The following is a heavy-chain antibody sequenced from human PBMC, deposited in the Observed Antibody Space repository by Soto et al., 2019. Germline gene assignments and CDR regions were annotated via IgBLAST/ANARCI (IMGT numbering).Heavy chain of an antibody. CDR2: INAGNGNT. CDR3: ARDMYGGYYYYYGMDV. J-gene: IGHJ6*02. CDR1: GYTFTSYA. Sequence: ASVKVSCKASGYTFTSYAMHWVRQAPGQRLEWMGWINAGNGNTKYSQKFQGRVTITRDTSASTAYMELSSLRSEDTAVYYCARDMYGGYYYYYGMDVWGQGTTVTVSS. V-gene: IGHV1-3*01. D-gene: IGHD4-17*01.